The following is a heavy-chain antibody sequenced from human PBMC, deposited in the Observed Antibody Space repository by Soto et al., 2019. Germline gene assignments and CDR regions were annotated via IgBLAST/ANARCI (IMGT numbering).Heavy chain of an antibody. CDR1: GFPFTKAW. CDR3: TADGFTGIVGI. J-gene: IGHJ3*02. D-gene: IGHD3-22*01. V-gene: IGHV3-15*01. Sequence: EVQLVESGGSLVTPWGSLRLSCAASGFPFTKAWMTWVRQAPGKGLEWVGRIRSKTSSETREYAAPVKGRFTISRDDSKNVLYLEMNSLKIEDTGVYYCTADGFTGIVGIWGQGTMVTVSS. CDR2: IRSKTSSETR.